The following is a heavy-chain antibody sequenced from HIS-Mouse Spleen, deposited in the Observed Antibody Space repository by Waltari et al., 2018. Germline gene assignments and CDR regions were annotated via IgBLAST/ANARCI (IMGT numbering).Heavy chain of an antibody. Sequence: QVQLQQWGAGLLKPSETLSLTCAVYGGSFSGYYWSWIRQPPGKGLEWIGEINHSGGTTANPSLKSGVTISVDTSKSQFSVKLGSGSAADTAVYDCARGGVAARGMVWGQGTLVTVSS. J-gene: IGHJ4*02. D-gene: IGHD6-6*01. V-gene: IGHV4-34*01. CDR1: GGSFSGYY. CDR3: ARGGVAARGMV. CDR2: INHSGGT.